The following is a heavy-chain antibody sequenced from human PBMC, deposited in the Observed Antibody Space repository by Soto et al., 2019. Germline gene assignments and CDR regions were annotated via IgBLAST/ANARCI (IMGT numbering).Heavy chain of an antibody. CDR2: ISAYNGNT. D-gene: IGHD3-3*01. CDR1: GYTFTSYG. Sequence: GASVKVSCKASGYTFTSYGISWVRQAPGQGLEWMGWISAYNGNTNYAQKFQGRVTMTTDTSTSTAYMELRSLISYDTAVYYCARDDDSRWFDSWGQGTLVTVSS. CDR3: ARDDDSRWFDS. V-gene: IGHV1-18*01. J-gene: IGHJ5*01.